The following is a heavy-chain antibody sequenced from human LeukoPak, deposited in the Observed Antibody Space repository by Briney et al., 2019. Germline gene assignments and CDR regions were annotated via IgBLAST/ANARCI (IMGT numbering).Heavy chain of an antibody. V-gene: IGHV3-23*01. CDR2: ISGSGGST. CDR3: AKDVAAPGTLRTYVY. CDR1: GFTFSSYA. J-gene: IGHJ4*02. D-gene: IGHD6-13*01. Sequence: QSGGSLRLSCAASGFTFSSYAMSWVRQAPGKGLEWVSAISGSGGSTYYADSVKGRFTISRDNSKNTLYLQMNSLRAEDTAVYYCAKDVAAPGTLRTYVYWGQGTLVTVSS.